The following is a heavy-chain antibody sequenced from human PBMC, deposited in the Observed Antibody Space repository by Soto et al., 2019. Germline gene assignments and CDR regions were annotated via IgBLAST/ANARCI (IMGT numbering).Heavy chain of an antibody. CDR3: AADVDTAMVFDY. CDR1: GFTFTSSA. CDR2: IVVGSGNT. D-gene: IGHD5-18*01. Sequence: SVKVSCKASGFTFTSSAVQWVRQARGQRLEWIGWIVVGSGNTNYAQRFQERVTITRDMSTSTAYMELSSLRSEDTAVYYCAADVDTAMVFDYWGQGTLVTVSS. J-gene: IGHJ4*02. V-gene: IGHV1-58*01.